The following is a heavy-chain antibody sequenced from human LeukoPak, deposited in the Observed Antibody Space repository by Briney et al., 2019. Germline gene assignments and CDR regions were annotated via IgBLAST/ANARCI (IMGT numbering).Heavy chain of an antibody. CDR1: GFTFSSYW. V-gene: IGHV4-4*02. Sequence: PGGSLRLSCAASGFTFSSYWMSWVRQPPGKGLEWIGEIYHSGSTNYNPSLKSRVTISVDKSKNQFSLKLSSVTAADTAVYYCARVSVGGGGVPDGMDVWGQGTTVTVSS. CDR2: IYHSGST. D-gene: IGHD2-8*02. J-gene: IGHJ6*02. CDR3: ARVSVGGGGVPDGMDV.